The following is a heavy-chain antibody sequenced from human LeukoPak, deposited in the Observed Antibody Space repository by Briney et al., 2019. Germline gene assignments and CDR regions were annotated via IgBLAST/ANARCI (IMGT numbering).Heavy chain of an antibody. CDR2: IYTSGST. D-gene: IGHD6-19*01. V-gene: IGHV4-61*02. J-gene: IGHJ6*03. CDR3: ARDLGSGWHNYYYYYMDV. CDR1: GGSISSSSYY. Sequence: SETLSLTCTVSGGSISSSSYYWSWIRQPAGKGLEWIGRIYTSGSTNYNPSLKSRVTMSVDTSKNQFSLKLSSVTAADTAVYYCARDLGSGWHNYYYYYMDVWGKGTTVTISS.